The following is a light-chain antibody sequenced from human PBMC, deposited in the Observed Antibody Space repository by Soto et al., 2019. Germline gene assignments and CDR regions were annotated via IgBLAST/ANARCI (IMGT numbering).Light chain of an antibody. CDR1: STDVGGYNS. Sequence: QSALTQPPPASGSPGQSVTVSCTGTSTDVGGYNSVSWYQQHPGKAPKLIIYEVDKRPSGVPDRFSGSKSGNTASLTVFGLQDDDEADYFFSSYAGSDILLFGGGTKLTVL. CDR2: EVD. CDR3: SSYAGSDILL. V-gene: IGLV2-8*01. J-gene: IGLJ2*01.